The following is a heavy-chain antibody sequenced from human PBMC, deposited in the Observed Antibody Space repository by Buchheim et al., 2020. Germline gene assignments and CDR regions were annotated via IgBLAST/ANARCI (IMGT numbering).Heavy chain of an antibody. J-gene: IGHJ6*02. CDR2: IIGSGSRT. CDR3: AKGGYCSSSDCYRAYYYYNMDA. D-gene: IGHD2-2*01. CDR1: GFTFNNYA. Sequence: EVQLLESGGGLVQPGGSLRLSYAASGFTFNNYAMNWVRQVPGKGLEWVSGIIGSGSRTYYADPVKGRLTISRDNSKGTLYLQMNSLRAEDTAVYYCAKGGYCSSSDCYRAYYYYNMDAWGQGTT. V-gene: IGHV3-23*01.